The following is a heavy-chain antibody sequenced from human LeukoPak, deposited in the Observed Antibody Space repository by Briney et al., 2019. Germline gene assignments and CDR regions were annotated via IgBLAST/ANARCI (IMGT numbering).Heavy chain of an antibody. D-gene: IGHD5-12*01. CDR3: ARDSGIVATARGDFDY. CDR2: ISAYNGNT. V-gene: IGHV1-18*01. Sequence: ASVKVSCKASGYTFTSHGISWVRQAPGQGVEGMGWISAYNGNTNYAQKLQGRVTMTTDTSTSTAYMELRSLRSDDTAVYYCARDSGIVATARGDFDYWGQGTLVTVSS. J-gene: IGHJ4*02. CDR1: GYTFTSHG.